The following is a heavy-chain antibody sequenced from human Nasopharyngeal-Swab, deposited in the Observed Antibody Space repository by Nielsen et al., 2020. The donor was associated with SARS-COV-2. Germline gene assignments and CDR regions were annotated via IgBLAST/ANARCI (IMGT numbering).Heavy chain of an antibody. Sequence: GESLKISCAASGFTFSSYGMHWVRQAPGKGLEWVAVIWYDGSNKYYADSVKDRFTISRDNSKNTLYLQMNSLRAEDTAVYYCARAETGYSYGYPFDYWGQGTLVTVSS. CDR1: GFTFSSYG. CDR3: ARAETGYSYGYPFDY. J-gene: IGHJ4*02. CDR2: IWYDGSNK. V-gene: IGHV3-33*01. D-gene: IGHD5-18*01.